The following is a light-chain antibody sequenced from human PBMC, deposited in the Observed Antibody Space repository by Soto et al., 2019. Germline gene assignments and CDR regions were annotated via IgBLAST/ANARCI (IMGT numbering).Light chain of an antibody. Sequence: DVVVTQSPLSLPVTLGQPASISCRSSQSLIHSDGNTYLHWFQQRPGQSPRRLIYHVSIRDSGVPDRFSGSGSGTDFTLEISRVEAEDVGVCYCMQGRHWPYTFGPGTTVDIK. CDR3: MQGRHWPYT. CDR2: HVS. V-gene: IGKV2-30*02. J-gene: IGKJ3*01. CDR1: QSLIHSDGNTY.